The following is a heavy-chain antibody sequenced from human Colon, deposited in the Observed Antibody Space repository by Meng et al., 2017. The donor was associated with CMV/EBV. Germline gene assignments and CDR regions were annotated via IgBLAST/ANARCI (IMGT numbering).Heavy chain of an antibody. D-gene: IGHD5-18*01. CDR1: GFTFSNDA. CDR2: INGNGRHT. V-gene: IGHV3-23*01. CDR3: AKGGVDTSMIYFYDMDV. J-gene: IGHJ6*02. Sequence: GESLKISCAASGFTFSNDAASWARLTRGKGLEMVAAINGNGRHTYYADSVKGRFTISRDNSKNMLFLQMNSLRAEDTAMYFCAKGGVDTSMIYFYDMDVWGQGTTVTVSS.